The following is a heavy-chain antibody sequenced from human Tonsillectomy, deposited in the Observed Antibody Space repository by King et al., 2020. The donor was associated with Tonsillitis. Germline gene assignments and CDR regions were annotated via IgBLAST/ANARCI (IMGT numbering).Heavy chain of an antibody. J-gene: IGHJ6*02. D-gene: IGHD7-27*01. CDR3: TTLGLANWGFSYYYYGMDV. CDR2: FDPEDDET. CDR1: GYTLTELS. V-gene: IGHV1-24*01. Sequence: QLVQSGAEVKKPGASVKVSCKVSGYTLTELSMHWVRQAPGKGLEWMGGFDPEDDETIYAQKFQGRVTMTEDTSTDTAYMELSSLRSEDTAVYYCTTLGLANWGFSYYYYGMDVWGQGTTVTVS.